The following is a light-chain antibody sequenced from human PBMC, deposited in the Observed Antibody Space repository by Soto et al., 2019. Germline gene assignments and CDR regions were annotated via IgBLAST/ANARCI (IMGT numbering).Light chain of an antibody. CDR2: DVN. CDR3: CSYAGRYSYV. CDR1: SSDVGGYNY. J-gene: IGLJ1*01. Sequence: QSALTQPRPVSGSPGQSVTISCTGTSSDVGGYNYVSWYQQHPGKAPKLMISDVNKRPSGVPDRFSGSKSGNTASLTISGLQAEDEGDYYCCSYAGRYSYVFGTGTKVTVL. V-gene: IGLV2-11*01.